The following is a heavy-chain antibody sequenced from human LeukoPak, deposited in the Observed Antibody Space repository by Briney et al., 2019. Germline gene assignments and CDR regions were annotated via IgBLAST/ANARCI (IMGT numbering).Heavy chain of an antibody. Sequence: ASVKVSCKASGYTFTGYYMHWVRRAPGQELEWMGWINPNSGGTDYAQKFQGRVTMTWDTSISTAYMELSRLRSDDTAVYYCARVGPIDGYHGIAFDIWGQGTMVTVSS. J-gene: IGHJ3*02. CDR2: INPNSGGT. CDR3: ARVGPIDGYHGIAFDI. CDR1: GYTFTGYY. D-gene: IGHD5-24*01. V-gene: IGHV1-2*02.